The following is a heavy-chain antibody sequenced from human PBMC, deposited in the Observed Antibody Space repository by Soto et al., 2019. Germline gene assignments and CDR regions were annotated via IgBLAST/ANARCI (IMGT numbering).Heavy chain of an antibody. J-gene: IGHJ5*02. V-gene: IGHV3-21*01. CDR1: GFTFSSYS. CDR2: ISSSSSYI. Sequence: VGSLRLSCAASGFTFSSYSMNWVRQAPGKGLEWVSSISSSSSYIYYADSVKGRFTISRDNAKNSLYLQMNSLRAEDTAVYYCARDAPGWFDPWGQGTLVTVSS. CDR3: ARDAPGWFDP.